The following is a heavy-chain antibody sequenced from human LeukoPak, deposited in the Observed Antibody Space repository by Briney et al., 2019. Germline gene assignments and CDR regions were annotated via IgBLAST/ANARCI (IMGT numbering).Heavy chain of an antibody. V-gene: IGHV1-46*01. CDR1: GYTFTSYY. CDR2: INPSSGAT. Sequence: GASVKVSCKTSGYTFTSYYIHWVRQAPGQGLEWMGIINPSSGATNYAQKFQGRVTMTGDTSTSTVYMELSSQRSEDTAVYYCARATNFYYYYGMDVWGQGTTVTVSS. D-gene: IGHD1-26*01. J-gene: IGHJ6*02. CDR3: ARATNFYYYYGMDV.